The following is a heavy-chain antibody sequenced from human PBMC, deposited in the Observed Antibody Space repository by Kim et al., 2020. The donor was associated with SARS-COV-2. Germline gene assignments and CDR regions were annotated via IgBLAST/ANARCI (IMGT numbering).Heavy chain of an antibody. CDR1: GYTFSSYA. CDR2: INTNTGNP. V-gene: IGHV7-4-1*02. J-gene: IGHJ4*02. Sequence: ASVKVSCKASGYTFSSYAMNWVRQAPGQGLEWMGWINTNTGNPTYAQGLTGRFVFSLDTSVSTAYLQISSLKAEDTAVYYCATYEDEFDYWGQGTLVTVSS. CDR3: ATYEDEFDY. D-gene: IGHD5-12*01.